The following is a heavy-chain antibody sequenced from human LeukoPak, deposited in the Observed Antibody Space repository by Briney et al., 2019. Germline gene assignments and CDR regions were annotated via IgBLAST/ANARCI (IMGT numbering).Heavy chain of an antibody. J-gene: IGHJ4*02. CDR1: GFTFNSYW. D-gene: IGHD4-23*01. Sequence: GGSLRLSCAASGFTFNSYWMSWVRQAPGKGLEWVANIKQDGSEKYYVDSVKGRFTISRDNAKNSLYPQMNSLRAEDTAVYYCARDSTNYGGNLFGYWGQGTLVTVSS. CDR2: IKQDGSEK. V-gene: IGHV3-7*03. CDR3: ARDSTNYGGNLFGY.